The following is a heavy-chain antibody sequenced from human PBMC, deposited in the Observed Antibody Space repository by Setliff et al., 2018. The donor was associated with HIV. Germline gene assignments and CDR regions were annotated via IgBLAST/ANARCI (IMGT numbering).Heavy chain of an antibody. CDR1: GGSVSSAGYS. D-gene: IGHD3-10*01. CDR2: IHQSGRT. V-gene: IGHV4-30-2*01. CDR3: AAAPPSGTFLDY. J-gene: IGHJ4*02. Sequence: PSETLSLTCAVAGGSVSSAGYSWTWIRRPPGKGLEWIGYIHQSGRTYFDPSLENRITLSVDRSKNRFSLELISVTASDTAVYFCAAAPPSGTFLDYWGPGRLVTVSS.